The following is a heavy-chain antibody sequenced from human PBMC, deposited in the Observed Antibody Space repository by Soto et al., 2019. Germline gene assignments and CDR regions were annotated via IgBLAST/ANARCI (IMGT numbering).Heavy chain of an antibody. CDR2: IYSGGTT. CDR1: GFTVSSNY. J-gene: IGHJ6*02. Sequence: GGSLRLSCAASGFTVSSNYMSWVRQAPGKGLEWVSVIYSGGTTYYADSVRGRFTISRDNSKTTLYLQMKSLRAEGTAVYYCARDHPARRHCMDVCGQGATVTVSS. CDR3: ARDHPARRHCMDV. V-gene: IGHV3-53*01.